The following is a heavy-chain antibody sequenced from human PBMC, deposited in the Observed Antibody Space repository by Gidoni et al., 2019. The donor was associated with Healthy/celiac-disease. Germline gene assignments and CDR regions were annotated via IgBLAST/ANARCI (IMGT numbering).Heavy chain of an antibody. CDR3: AKGPSSSWYLPEHFDY. CDR1: GFTFDDYA. D-gene: IGHD6-13*01. J-gene: IGHJ4*02. Sequence: EVQLVESGGGLVQPGRSLRLSCAASGFTFDDYAMHWVRQAPGKGLEWVSGISWNSGSIGYADSVKGRFTISRDNAKNSLYLQMNSLRAEDTALYYCAKGPSSSWYLPEHFDYWGQGTLVTVSS. V-gene: IGHV3-9*01. CDR2: ISWNSGSI.